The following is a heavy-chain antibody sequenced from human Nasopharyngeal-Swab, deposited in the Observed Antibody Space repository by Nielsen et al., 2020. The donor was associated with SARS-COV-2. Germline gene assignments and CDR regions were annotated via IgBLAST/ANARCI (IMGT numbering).Heavy chain of an antibody. D-gene: IGHD6-19*01. V-gene: IGHV1-18*01. J-gene: IGHJ4*02. CDR3: ARVPHPLHISVAGYFDY. CDR1: GYTFTSYG. CDR2: ISAYNGNT. Sequence: ASAQLFCKASGYTFTSYGISRLRQAPGQGLEWMGWISAYNGNTNYAQKPQGSVTTTTDTSTSTAYMVLRSLRSYDTAVYYCARVPHPLHISVAGYFDYWGQGTLVTVSS.